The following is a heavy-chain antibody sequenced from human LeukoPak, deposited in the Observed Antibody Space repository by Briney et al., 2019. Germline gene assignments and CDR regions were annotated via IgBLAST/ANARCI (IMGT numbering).Heavy chain of an antibody. CDR3: ARHGQYLPFDY. J-gene: IGHJ4*02. D-gene: IGHD2-2*02. Sequence: KPSETLSLTCAVYGGSFSGYYWSWIRQPPGKGLEWIGEINHSGSTNYNSSLKSRVTISVDTSKNQFSLKLSSVTAADTAVYYCARHGQYLPFDYWGQGTLVTVSS. CDR1: GGSFSGYY. V-gene: IGHV4-34*01. CDR2: INHSGST.